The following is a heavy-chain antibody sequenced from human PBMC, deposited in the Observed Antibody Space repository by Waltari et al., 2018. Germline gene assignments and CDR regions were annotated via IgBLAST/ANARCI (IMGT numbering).Heavy chain of an antibody. CDR2: IIPIFGTA. J-gene: IGHJ4*02. CDR3: ARDADCSGGSCYLYFDY. CDR1: GGTFSSYA. V-gene: IGHV1-69*01. Sequence: QVQLVQSGAEVKKPGSSVKVSCKASGGTFSSYAISWVRQAPGQGLEWMGGIIPIFGTANYAQKFQGRVTITADESTSTAYMELSSLRSEDTAVYYCARDADCSGGSCYLYFDYWGQGTLVTVSS. D-gene: IGHD2-15*01.